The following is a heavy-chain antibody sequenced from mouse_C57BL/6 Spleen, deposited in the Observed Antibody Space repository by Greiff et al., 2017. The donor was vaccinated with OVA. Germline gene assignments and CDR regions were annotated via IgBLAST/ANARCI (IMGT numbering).Heavy chain of an antibody. J-gene: IGHJ1*03. Sequence: EVQRVESGGDLVKPGGSLKLSCAASGFTFSSYGMSWVRQTPDKRLEWVATISSGGSYTYYPDSVKGRFTISRDNAKNTLYLQMSSLKSEDTAMYYCASWITTVVATRYFDVWGTGTTVTVSS. CDR1: GFTFSSYG. V-gene: IGHV5-6*01. D-gene: IGHD1-1*01. CDR2: ISSGGSYT. CDR3: ASWITTVVATRYFDV.